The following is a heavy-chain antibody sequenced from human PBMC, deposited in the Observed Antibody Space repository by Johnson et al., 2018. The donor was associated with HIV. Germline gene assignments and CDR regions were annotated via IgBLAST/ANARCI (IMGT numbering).Heavy chain of an antibody. V-gene: IGHV3-30*18. D-gene: IGHD3-10*01. CDR1: GFTFSSYA. CDR2: ISDDGGKK. CDR3: AKDRDPWYYDGSGTYYDAFDI. Sequence: QMQLVESGGGVVQPVRSLRLSCAASGFTFSSYAMDWVRQAPGKGLEWVAGISDDGGKKYHGDSVKGRFTISRDNSKNTLYLQMNSLRAEDTALYYCAKDRDPWYYDGSGTYYDAFDIWGQRTVVTVSS. J-gene: IGHJ3*02.